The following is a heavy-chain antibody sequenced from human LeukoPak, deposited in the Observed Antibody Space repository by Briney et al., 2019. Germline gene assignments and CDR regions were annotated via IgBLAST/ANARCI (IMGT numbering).Heavy chain of an antibody. J-gene: IGHJ4*02. CDR2: INPNSGGT. CDR3: ARARGASSSWPTLFDY. Sequence: ASVRVSCTASVYTFTGYYMHWVRQAPGQGLEWMGWINPNSGGTNYAQKFQGRVTMTRDTSISTAYMELSRLRSDDTAVYYCARARGASSSWPTLFDYWGQGTLVTVSS. CDR1: VYTFTGYY. V-gene: IGHV1-2*02. D-gene: IGHD6-13*01.